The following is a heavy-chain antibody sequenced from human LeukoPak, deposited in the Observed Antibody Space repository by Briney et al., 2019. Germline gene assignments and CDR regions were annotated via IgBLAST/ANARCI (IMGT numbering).Heavy chain of an antibody. V-gene: IGHV5-51*01. CDR3: ARQRSCSGGSCYSDY. CDR2: IYPGDSDT. J-gene: IGHJ4*02. CDR1: GYSFTNYW. D-gene: IGHD2-15*01. Sequence: GESLKISCKGSGYSFTNYWIAWVRQMPGKGLEWMGIIYPGDSDTRYSPSFQGQVTISADKSISTAYLQWSSLKASDTAMYYCARQRSCSGGSCYSDYWGQGTLVTVSS.